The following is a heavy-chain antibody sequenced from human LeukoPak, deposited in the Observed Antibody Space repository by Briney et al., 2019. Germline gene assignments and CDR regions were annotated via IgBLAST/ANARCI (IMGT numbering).Heavy chain of an antibody. V-gene: IGHV4-30-4*07. CDR3: ARVLATSISYYYYYYMDV. Sequence: PSETLSLTCAVSGGSISSGGYSWSWIRQPPGKGLEWIGYIYYSGSTYYSPSLKSRVTISVDTSKNQFSLKLSSVTAADTAVYYCARVLATSISYYYYYYMDVWGQGTLVIVSS. CDR2: IYYSGST. J-gene: IGHJ6*03. D-gene: IGHD5-12*01. CDR1: GGSISSGGYS.